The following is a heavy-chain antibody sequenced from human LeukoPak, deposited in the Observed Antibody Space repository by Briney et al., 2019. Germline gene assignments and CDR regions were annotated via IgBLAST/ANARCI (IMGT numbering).Heavy chain of an antibody. CDR2: IYYSGST. J-gene: IGHJ4*02. V-gene: IGHV4-39*01. Sequence: SETLSLTCTVFGDSVSSSNYYWGWIRQPPGKGLEWIGSIYYSGSTDYNPSLKSRATISVDTSKNQLSLKLSSVTAADTAVYYCARLNYGDYYFDYWGQGTLVTVSS. CDR1: GDSVSSSNYY. CDR3: ARLNYGDYYFDY. D-gene: IGHD4-17*01.